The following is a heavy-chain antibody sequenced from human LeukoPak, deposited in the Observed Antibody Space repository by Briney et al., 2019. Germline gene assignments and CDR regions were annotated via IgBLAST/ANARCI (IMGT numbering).Heavy chain of an antibody. CDR1: GYTFTGYY. D-gene: IGHD1-7*01. Sequence: ASVKVSCKASGYTFTGYYMLWVRQAPGQGLEWMGWINPNSGGTNYAQKFQGRVTMTRDTSISTAYMELSRLRSDDTAVYYCARGHNWNYNRSDWFDPWGQGTLVTVSS. V-gene: IGHV1-2*02. J-gene: IGHJ5*02. CDR2: INPNSGGT. CDR3: ARGHNWNYNRSDWFDP.